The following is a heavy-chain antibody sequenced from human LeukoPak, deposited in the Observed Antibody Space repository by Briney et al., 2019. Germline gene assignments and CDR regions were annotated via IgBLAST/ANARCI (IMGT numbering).Heavy chain of an antibody. CDR3: ARSTTGYYTLDY. J-gene: IGHJ4*02. D-gene: IGHD3/OR15-3a*01. Sequence: SETLSLTCAVYGGSFSGYYWSWIRQPPGKGLEWIGEINHSGSTNYNPSLKSRVTISVDTSKNQFSLKLSSVTAADTAVYYCARSTTGYYTLDYWGQGTLVTVSS. CDR2: INHSGST. V-gene: IGHV4-34*01. CDR1: GGSFSGYY.